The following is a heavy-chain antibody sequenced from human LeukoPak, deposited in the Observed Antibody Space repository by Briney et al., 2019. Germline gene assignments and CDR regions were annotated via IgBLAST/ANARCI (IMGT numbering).Heavy chain of an antibody. J-gene: IGHJ4*02. CDR1: KFTFSTYA. CDR2: ISGGGDT. Sequence: GGSLRLSCAASKFTFSTYAMGWVRQAPGKGLEWVSTISGGGDTYYADSVKGRFTISRDNSKNTLYLQMSSLRADDTAICYCAKGCGGYCFSSFDYWGQGTLVTVSS. D-gene: IGHD2-21*02. CDR3: AKGCGGYCFSSFDY. V-gene: IGHV3-23*01.